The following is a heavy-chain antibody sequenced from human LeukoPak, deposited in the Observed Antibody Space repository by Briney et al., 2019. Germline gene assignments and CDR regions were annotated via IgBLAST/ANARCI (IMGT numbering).Heavy chain of an antibody. CDR2: INDSGGTT. CDR1: GCFFSSYA. Sequence: PGGSLTLSCAASGCFFSSYAMSWVRQPPGKGLEWVSGINDSGGTTFYADSVKGRIIISRDNSKNTVYVQMNSLRGEDTGVYYCARALYSAGWYSDYWGQGTLVTVSS. J-gene: IGHJ4*02. V-gene: IGHV3-23*01. D-gene: IGHD6-19*01. CDR3: ARALYSAGWYSDY.